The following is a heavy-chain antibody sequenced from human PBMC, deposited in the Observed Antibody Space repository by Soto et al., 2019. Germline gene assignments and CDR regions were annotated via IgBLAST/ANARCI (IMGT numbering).Heavy chain of an antibody. J-gene: IGHJ4*02. CDR3: VRNSYPFYFDS. CDR1: GFTFSPYW. D-gene: IGHD3-16*01. CDR2: ITGDGSST. Sequence: EVQLVESEGGLVQPGGSLRLSCAAAGFTFSPYWMHWVRQAPGKGLLWVSCITGDGSSTTYADSVEGRFTISRDNAKNTVYLQMNSLRSEDTAVYYCVRNSYPFYFDSWGQGTLVTVSS. V-gene: IGHV3-74*01.